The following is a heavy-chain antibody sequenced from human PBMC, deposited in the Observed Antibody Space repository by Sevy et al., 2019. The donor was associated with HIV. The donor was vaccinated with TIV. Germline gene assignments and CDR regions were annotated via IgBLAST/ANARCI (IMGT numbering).Heavy chain of an antibody. Sequence: ASVKASCKVSGYTLTELSMHWVRQAPGKGLEWVGTFDPEDGKRIYAQKFKGRLTMTEDTSTETAYMELNSLRSDDTAVYYCATTKDYYDSSGYPFDYWGQGTQVTVSS. D-gene: IGHD3-22*01. V-gene: IGHV1-24*01. CDR3: ATTKDYYDSSGYPFDY. CDR1: GYTLTELS. J-gene: IGHJ4*02. CDR2: FDPEDGKR.